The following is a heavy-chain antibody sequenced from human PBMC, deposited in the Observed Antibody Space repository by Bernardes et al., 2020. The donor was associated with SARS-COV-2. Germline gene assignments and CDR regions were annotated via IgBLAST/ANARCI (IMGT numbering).Heavy chain of an antibody. J-gene: IGHJ6*02. CDR3: ARAVLRYFDWLLVSDYYYGMDV. Sequence: ASVKVSCKASGYTFTSYGISWVRQAPGQGLEWMGWISAYNGNTNYAQKLQGRVTMTTDTSTSTAYMELRSLRSDDTAVYYCARAVLRYFDWLLVSDYYYGMDVWGQGTTVTVSS. CDR1: GYTFTSYG. V-gene: IGHV1-18*01. D-gene: IGHD3-9*01. CDR2: ISAYNGNT.